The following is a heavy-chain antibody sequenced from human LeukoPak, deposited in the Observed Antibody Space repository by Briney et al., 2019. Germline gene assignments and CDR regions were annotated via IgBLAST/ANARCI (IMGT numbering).Heavy chain of an antibody. D-gene: IGHD3-3*01. Sequence: SETLSLTCAVSGGSISSGSYSWSWIRQPPGKGLEWIGEINHSGSTNYNPSLKSRVTISVDTSKNQFSLKLSSVTAADTAVYYCARRGPITIFGVASQGAYYFDYWGQGTLVTVSS. V-gene: IGHV4-34*01. CDR1: GGSISSGSYS. CDR3: ARRGPITIFGVASQGAYYFDY. CDR2: INHSGST. J-gene: IGHJ4*02.